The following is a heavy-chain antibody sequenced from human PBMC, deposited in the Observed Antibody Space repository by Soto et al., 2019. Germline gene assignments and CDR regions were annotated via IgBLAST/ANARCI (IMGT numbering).Heavy chain of an antibody. CDR2: INAGNGNT. CDR3: ARDRGSYSLTGNFDY. CDR1: GYTFTSYA. V-gene: IGHV1-3*01. Sequence: QVQLVQSGAEVKKPGASVKVSCKASGYTFTSYAMHWVRQAPGQRLEWMGWINAGNGNTKYSQKFQGRVTITRDTSVSTAYMELSSLRSEDTAVYYCARDRGSYSLTGNFDYWGQGTLVTVSS. J-gene: IGHJ4*02. D-gene: IGHD1-26*01.